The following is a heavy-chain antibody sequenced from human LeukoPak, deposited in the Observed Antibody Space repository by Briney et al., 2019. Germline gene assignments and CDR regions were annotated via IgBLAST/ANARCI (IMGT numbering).Heavy chain of an antibody. CDR1: GGSFSGYY. Sequence: SETLSLTCAVYGGSFSGYYWSWIRQPPGKGLEWIGEINHSGSTNYNPSLKSRVTISVDTSKNQFSLKLSSVTAADTAVYYCARENWDIVAIPMDVWGKGTTVTVSS. J-gene: IGHJ6*04. V-gene: IGHV4-34*01. CDR3: ARENWDIVAIPMDV. D-gene: IGHD2-15*01. CDR2: INHSGST.